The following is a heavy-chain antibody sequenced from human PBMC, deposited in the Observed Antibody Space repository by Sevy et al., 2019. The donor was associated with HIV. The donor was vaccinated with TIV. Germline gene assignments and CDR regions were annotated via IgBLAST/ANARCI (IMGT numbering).Heavy chain of an antibody. CDR1: GFTFNTYA. Sequence: GGSLRLSCGASGFTFNTYAMSWVRQTPRKGLEWVASIGGRGSATIYADSVKGRFTISRDNAKNSLSLQMNSLRARDTAMYYCARDKGQGWFDPWGQGTLVTVSS. CDR3: ARDKGQGWFDP. J-gene: IGHJ5*02. V-gene: IGHV3-23*01. CDR2: IGGRGSAT.